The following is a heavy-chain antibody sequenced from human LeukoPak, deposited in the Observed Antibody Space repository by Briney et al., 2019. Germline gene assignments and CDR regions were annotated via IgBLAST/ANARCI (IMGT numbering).Heavy chain of an antibody. J-gene: IGHJ4*02. CDR2: ISYDGSNK. CDR3: ARGGPNYSFDY. Sequence: PPGRSLRLSCAASGFTFSSYAMHWVRQAPGKGLEWVAVISYDGSNKYYADSVKGRFTISRDNSKNTLYLQMNSLRAEDTAVYYCARGGPNYSFDYWGQGTLVTVPS. V-gene: IGHV3-30-3*01. D-gene: IGHD3-10*01. CDR1: GFTFSSYA.